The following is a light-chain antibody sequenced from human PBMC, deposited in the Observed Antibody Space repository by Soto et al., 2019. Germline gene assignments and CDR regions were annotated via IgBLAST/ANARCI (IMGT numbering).Light chain of an antibody. J-gene: IGKJ2*01. CDR2: DAS. CDR3: QHYNTYYMYT. V-gene: IGKV1-5*01. Sequence: DIQMTQSPSTLSASVGDRVTITCRANQSINNWLAWYQQKPGEAPKLLIYDASTLESGVPSRFSGSGSGTEFTLTISSLQPDDFATYSCQHYNTYYMYTFGQGTKVDIK. CDR1: QSINNW.